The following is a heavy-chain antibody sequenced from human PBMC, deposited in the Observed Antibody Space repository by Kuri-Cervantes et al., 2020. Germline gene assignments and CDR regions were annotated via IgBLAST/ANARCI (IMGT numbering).Heavy chain of an antibody. CDR2: INHSGST. D-gene: IGHD6-6*01. CDR3: ARGPLVSGAPLKRKRFDY. J-gene: IGHJ4*02. Sequence: SETLSLTCTVSGYSISSGYYWSWIRQPPGKGLEWIGEINHSGSTNYNPSLKSRVTISEDTSKNQFSLKLSSVTAADTAVYYCARGPLVSGAPLKRKRFDYWGQGTLVTVSS. CDR1: GYSISSGYY. V-gene: IGHV4-38-2*02.